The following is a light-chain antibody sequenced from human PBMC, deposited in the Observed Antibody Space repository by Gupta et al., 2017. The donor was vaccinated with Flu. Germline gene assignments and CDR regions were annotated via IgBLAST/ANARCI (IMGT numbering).Light chain of an antibody. CDR1: SSDVGGYNF. V-gene: IGLV2-14*01. CDR3: GSDRSGNTGV. CDR2: EVS. Sequence: SALTQPPSPSAPPGPSITISCTGTSSDVGGYNFVSWSQQHPGKAPKLMIYEVSKRPSGVPNRFSGSKSGNTASLTISGLQAEDEADYYCGSDRSGNTGVFGGGTKLTVL. J-gene: IGLJ3*02.